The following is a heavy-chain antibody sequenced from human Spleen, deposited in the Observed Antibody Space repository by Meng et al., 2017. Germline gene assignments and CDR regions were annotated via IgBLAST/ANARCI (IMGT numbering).Heavy chain of an antibody. CDR1: GYTFTNYA. J-gene: IGHJ6*02. Sequence: ASVKVSCKASGYTFTNYAINWLRQAPGQGLEWMGWINTNTGNPTYAQGFTGRFVFSLDTSVSTAYLLITSLKAEDTAVYYCARSIAARHYYYGMDVWGQGTTVTVSS. CDR3: ARSIAARHYYYGMDV. D-gene: IGHD6-13*01. CDR2: INTNTGNP. V-gene: IGHV7-4-1*02.